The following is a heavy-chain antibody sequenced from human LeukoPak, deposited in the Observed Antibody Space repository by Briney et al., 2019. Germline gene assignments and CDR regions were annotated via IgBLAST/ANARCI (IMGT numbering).Heavy chain of an antibody. V-gene: IGHV3-7*01. CDR2: IKQDGSEK. Sequence: PGGSLRLSCAASGFTFSSYWMSWVRQAPGKGLEWVANIKQDGSEKYYVDSVKGRFTISRDNSKNTLYLQMNSPRAEDTAVYYCARGFVYTGLDYWGQGTLVTVSS. J-gene: IGHJ4*02. CDR1: GFTFSSYW. CDR3: ARGFVYTGLDY. D-gene: IGHD5/OR15-5a*01.